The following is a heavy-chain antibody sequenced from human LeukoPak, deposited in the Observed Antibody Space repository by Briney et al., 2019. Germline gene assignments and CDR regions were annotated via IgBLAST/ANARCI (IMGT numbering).Heavy chain of an antibody. D-gene: IGHD2-21*02. Sequence: GGSLRLSCAASGFTFSDYYMSWIRQAPGKGLEWVSYISSSSYTNYADSVKGRFTISRDNAKNSLYLQMNSLRAEDTAVYYCAKRPMVTGGFDLWGRGTLVTVSS. V-gene: IGHV3-11*03. CDR1: GFTFSDYY. CDR2: ISSSSYT. CDR3: AKRPMVTGGFDL. J-gene: IGHJ2*01.